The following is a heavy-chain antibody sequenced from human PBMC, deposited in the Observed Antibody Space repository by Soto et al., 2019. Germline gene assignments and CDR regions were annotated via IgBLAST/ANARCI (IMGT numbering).Heavy chain of an antibody. D-gene: IGHD5-18*01. J-gene: IGHJ5*02. Sequence: SETLSLTCTVSGGSISSYYWSWTRQPPGKGLEWIGYIYYSGNTNYNPSLKSRVIISVDTSKNLFSLKLTSVTAADTAVYYCARIPVDTSMIYWLDPWGQGTLVTVSS. CDR2: IYYSGNT. CDR1: GGSISSYY. CDR3: ARIPVDTSMIYWLDP. V-gene: IGHV4-59*01.